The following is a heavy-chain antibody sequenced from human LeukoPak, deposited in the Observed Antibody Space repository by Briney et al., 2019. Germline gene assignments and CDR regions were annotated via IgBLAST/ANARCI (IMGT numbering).Heavy chain of an antibody. CDR1: GFTFSSYS. D-gene: IGHD6-13*01. V-gene: IGHV3-21*04. Sequence: GGSLRLSCAASGFTFSSYSMNWVRQAPGKGLEWVSSISSSSSYIYYADSVKGRFTISRDNAKNSLYLQMNSLRAEDTAVYYCARALPGYSSSWHFDYWGQGTLVTVSS. CDR3: ARALPGYSSSWHFDY. CDR2: ISSSSSYI. J-gene: IGHJ4*02.